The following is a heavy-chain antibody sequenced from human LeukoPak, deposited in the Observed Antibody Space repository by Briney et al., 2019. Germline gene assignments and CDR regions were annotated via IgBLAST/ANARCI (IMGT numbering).Heavy chain of an antibody. D-gene: IGHD3-16*01. CDR1: GGSMSSSSYY. CDR3: ARGGGGYSDY. CDR2: ISYSGRT. V-gene: IGHV4-39*01. Sequence: PSETLSLTCTVSGGSMSSSSYYWVWFRQPPGKGLEWIGSISYSGRTYYNPSLKSRVTISVDTSKKPFSLRLSSVTAADTAVYYCARGGGGYSDYWGQGTVVTVSS. J-gene: IGHJ4*02.